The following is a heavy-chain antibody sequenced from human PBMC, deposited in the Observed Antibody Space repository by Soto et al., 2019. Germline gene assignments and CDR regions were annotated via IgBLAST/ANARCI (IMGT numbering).Heavy chain of an antibody. V-gene: IGHV1-69*06. CDR2: IIPIFGTA. D-gene: IGHD6-13*01. Sequence: SVKVSCKSSGGAVSSYAISWVRQAPGQGLEWMGGIIPIFGTANYAQKFQGRVTITADKSTSTAYMELSSLRSEDTAVYYCAGNGGSSWQYYYYYYGTDVWGKGTTVTVSS. J-gene: IGHJ6*04. CDR3: AGNGGSSWQYYYYYYGTDV. CDR1: GGAVSSYA.